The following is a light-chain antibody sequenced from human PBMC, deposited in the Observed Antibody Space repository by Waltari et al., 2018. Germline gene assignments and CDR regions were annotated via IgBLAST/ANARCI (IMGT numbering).Light chain of an antibody. V-gene: IGLV2-14*01. CDR3: SSYTSSSTFEGVV. J-gene: IGLJ2*01. Sequence: QSALTQPASVSGSPGQSITLSCTGTSRHVVGYNYVSWYQQHPGKAPKLMIYDVSKRPSGVSNRFSGSKSGNTASLTISGLQAEDEADYYCSSYTSSSTFEGVVFGGGTKLTVL. CDR1: SRHVVGYNY. CDR2: DVS.